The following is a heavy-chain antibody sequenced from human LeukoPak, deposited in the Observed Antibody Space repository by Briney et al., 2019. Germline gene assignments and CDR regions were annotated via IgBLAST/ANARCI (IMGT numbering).Heavy chain of an antibody. CDR3: ASNWGGDEYYFYY. V-gene: IGHV4-39*01. Sequence: WETLSLTCTVSGGSIRSSSYYWGWIRQPPGKGLEWFASIYYSGSTYYNPALESRLSISVNTSTNQFSLMLSSVTAADTAVYYCASNWGGDEYYFYYWGQGSLVTVSS. CDR1: GGSIRSSSYY. J-gene: IGHJ4*02. CDR2: IYYSGST. D-gene: IGHD7-27*01.